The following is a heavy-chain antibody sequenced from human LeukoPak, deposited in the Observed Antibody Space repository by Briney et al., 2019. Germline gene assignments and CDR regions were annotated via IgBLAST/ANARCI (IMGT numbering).Heavy chain of an antibody. CDR2: ISYDGSNK. V-gene: IGHV3-30-3*01. J-gene: IGHJ4*02. CDR3: ARSTASRREFDY. D-gene: IGHD2-2*01. Sequence: GRSLKLSCAASGFTFSTYAMHRVRQAPGKGLEWVAVISYDGSNKYYADSVKGRFTISRDNSKNTLYLQMNSLRAEDTAVYYCARSTASRREFDYWGQGTLVTVSS. CDR1: GFTFSTYA.